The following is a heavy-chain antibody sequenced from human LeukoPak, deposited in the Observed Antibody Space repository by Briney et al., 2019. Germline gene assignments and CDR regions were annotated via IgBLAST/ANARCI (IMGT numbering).Heavy chain of an antibody. CDR3: AGGSGWYRGFDY. CDR1: GGSISSSSYY. V-gene: IGHV4-39*07. Sequence: SETLSLTCTVSGGSISSSSYYWGWIRQPPGKGLEWIGSIYYSGSTYYNPSLKSRVTISVDTSKNQFSLKLSSVTAADTAVYYCAGGSGWYRGFDYWGQGTLVTVSS. J-gene: IGHJ4*02. CDR2: IYYSGST. D-gene: IGHD6-19*01.